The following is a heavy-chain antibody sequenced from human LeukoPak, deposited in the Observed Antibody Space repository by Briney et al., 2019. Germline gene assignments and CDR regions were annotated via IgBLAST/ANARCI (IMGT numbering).Heavy chain of an antibody. Sequence: PGGSLRLSCAASGFTFSSYWMSWVRQAPGKGLEWVANIKQDGSEKYYVDSVKGRFTISRDNAKNSLYLQMNSLRAEDTAVYYCGREDHVLLWFGEDRGGAWCGEDRGGAFDIWGQGTMVTVSS. V-gene: IGHV3-7*01. CDR1: GFTFSSYW. D-gene: IGHD3-10*01. CDR2: IKQDGSEK. CDR3: GREDHVLLWFGEDRGGAWCGEDRGGAFDI. J-gene: IGHJ3*02.